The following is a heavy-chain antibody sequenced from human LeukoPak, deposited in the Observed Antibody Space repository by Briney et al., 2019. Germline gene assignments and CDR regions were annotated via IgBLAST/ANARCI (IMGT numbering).Heavy chain of an antibody. J-gene: IGHJ4*02. V-gene: IGHV3-66*01. CDR2: IYSGGST. D-gene: IGHD5-12*01. CDR1: GFTVSSNY. Sequence: PGGSLRFSCAASGFTVSSNYMSWVRQAPGKGLEWVSVIYSGGSTYYADSVKGRFTISRDNSKNTLYLQMNSLRAEDTAVYYCARAGLRLLYFDYWGQGTLVTVSS. CDR3: ARAGLRLLYFDY.